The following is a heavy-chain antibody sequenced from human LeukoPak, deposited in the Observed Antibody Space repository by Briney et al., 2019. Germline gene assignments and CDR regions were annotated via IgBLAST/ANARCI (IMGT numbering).Heavy chain of an antibody. V-gene: IGHV7-4-1*02. CDR2: INTNTVNP. CDR1: GYTFTSYA. J-gene: IGHJ6*02. CDR3: ARANVLRFLEWSYGMDV. D-gene: IGHD3-3*01. Sequence: ASVKVSCKASGYTFTSYAMNWVRQAPGQGLEWMGWINTNTVNPTYAQGFTGRFVFSLDTSASTAYLQISSLKAEDTAVYYCARANVLRFLEWSYGMDVWGQGTTVTVSS.